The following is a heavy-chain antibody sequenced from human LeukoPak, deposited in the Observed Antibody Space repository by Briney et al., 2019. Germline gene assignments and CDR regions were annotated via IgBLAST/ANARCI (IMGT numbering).Heavy chain of an antibody. Sequence: SETLSLTCTVSGGSISSYYWSWIRQPPGKGLEWIGYIYYSGSTNYNPSLKTRATISVDTSKNQFSLKLSSVTAADTAVYYCARHGGYSYGPFDYWGQGTLVTVSS. CDR1: GGSISSYY. V-gene: IGHV4-59*08. CDR3: ARHGGYSYGPFDY. CDR2: IYYSGST. J-gene: IGHJ4*02. D-gene: IGHD5-18*01.